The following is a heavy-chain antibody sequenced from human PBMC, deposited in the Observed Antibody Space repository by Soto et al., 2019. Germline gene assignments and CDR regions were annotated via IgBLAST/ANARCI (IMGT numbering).Heavy chain of an antibody. CDR1: GFTFSSYA. CDR2: ISGSGGST. Sequence: GGSLRLSCAASGFTFSSYAMSCVRQAPGKGLEWVSAISGSGGSTYYADSVKGRFTISRDNAKNSLYLQMNSLRDEDTAVYYCARAVVTAIVDYFDYWGQGTLVTVSS. V-gene: IGHV3-23*01. D-gene: IGHD2-21*02. CDR3: ARAVVTAIVDYFDY. J-gene: IGHJ4*02.